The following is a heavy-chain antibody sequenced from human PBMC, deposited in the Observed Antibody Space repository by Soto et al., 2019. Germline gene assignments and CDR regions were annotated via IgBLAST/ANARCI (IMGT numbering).Heavy chain of an antibody. CDR1: GGSISSYY. Sequence: QVQLQESGPGLVKPSETLSLTCTVSGGSISSYYWSWIRQPPGKGLEWIGYIYYSGSTNYNPSLKSRVTISVDTSKNQFSLKLSSVTAADTAVYYCAGSRDGYNYADYWGQGTLVTVSS. CDR2: IYYSGST. D-gene: IGHD5-12*01. CDR3: AGSRDGYNYADY. J-gene: IGHJ4*02. V-gene: IGHV4-59*01.